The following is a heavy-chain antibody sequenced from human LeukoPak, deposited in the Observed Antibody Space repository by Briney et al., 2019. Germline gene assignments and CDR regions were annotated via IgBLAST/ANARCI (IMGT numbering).Heavy chain of an antibody. CDR1: GGSISSYY. Sequence: PSETLSLTCTVSGGSISSYYWSWIRQPPGKGLEWIGYIYYSGSTNYNPSLKSRVTISVDTSKNQFSLKLSSVTAADTAVYYCAISSGYLNYWGQGTLVTVSS. D-gene: IGHD3-22*01. CDR3: AISSGYLNY. V-gene: IGHV4-59*12. J-gene: IGHJ4*02. CDR2: IYYSGST.